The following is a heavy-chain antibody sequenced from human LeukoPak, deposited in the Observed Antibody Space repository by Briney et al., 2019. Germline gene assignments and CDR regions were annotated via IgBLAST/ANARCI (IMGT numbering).Heavy chain of an antibody. V-gene: IGHV3-23*01. J-gene: IGHJ1*01. CDR1: GFTFSTYA. D-gene: IGHD2-8*02. Sequence: PGGSLRLSCAASGFTFSTYAMSWVRQAPGKGLEWVSGISESGGTTYYADSVKGRFTISRDNFKSTLYLQMNSLRAEDTAVYYRAKDPSTSWYWYFQHWGQGTLVTVSS. CDR3: AKDPSTSWYWYFQH. CDR2: ISESGGTT.